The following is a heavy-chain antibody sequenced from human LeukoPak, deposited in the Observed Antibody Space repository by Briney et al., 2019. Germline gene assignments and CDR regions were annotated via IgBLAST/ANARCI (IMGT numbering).Heavy chain of an antibody. CDR2: IYYSGST. CDR3: ARGSGSFGY. V-gene: IGHV4-59*01. D-gene: IGHD3-10*01. Sequence: SETLSLTCTVSGGSISSYYWSWIRQPPGKGLEWIGYIYYSGSTNYNPSLTSRGTISVDTSKNQFSLKLNSVTAADTAVYYCARGSGSFGYWGQGTLVTVSS. J-gene: IGHJ4*02. CDR1: GGSISSYY.